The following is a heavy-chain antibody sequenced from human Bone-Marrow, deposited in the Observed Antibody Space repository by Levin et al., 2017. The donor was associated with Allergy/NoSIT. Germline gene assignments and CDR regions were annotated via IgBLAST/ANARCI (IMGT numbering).Heavy chain of an antibody. D-gene: IGHD6-6*01. Sequence: GGSLRLSCVASGFIVSKNYMSWVRQAPGKGLEWVSVIYAGGKTHYADSVKGRFTISRDNSKNTLYLQMDCLSAADTAMYFCAGSEWKPRPGWWCQVSLVTVSS. V-gene: IGHV3-53*01. CDR2: IYAGGKT. J-gene: IGHJ4*02. CDR1: GFIVSKNY. CDR3: AGSEWKPRPGW.